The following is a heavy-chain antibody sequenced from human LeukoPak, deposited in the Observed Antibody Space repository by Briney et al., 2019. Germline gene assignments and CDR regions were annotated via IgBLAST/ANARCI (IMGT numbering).Heavy chain of an antibody. CDR1: GCSISSGDYY. Sequence: TLSLTCTVSGCSISSGDYYWSWIRQPPGKGLEWIGYIYYSGSTYYNPSLKSRVIISVDTSKNQFSLKLSSVTAADTAVYFCARDGGYCSGGRCSSYYYYGMDVWGQGTTVTVSS. CDR3: ARDGGYCSGGRCSSYYYYGMDV. V-gene: IGHV4-30-4*01. CDR2: IYYSGST. D-gene: IGHD2-15*01. J-gene: IGHJ6*02.